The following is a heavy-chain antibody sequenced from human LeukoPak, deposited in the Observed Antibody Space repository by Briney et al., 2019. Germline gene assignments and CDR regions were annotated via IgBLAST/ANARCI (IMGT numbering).Heavy chain of an antibody. CDR3: AELGITMIGGV. Sequence: PGGSLRLSCAASGFTFSNAWMSCVRQVPGKGQEWVSYISSSGSTIYYADSVKGRFTISRDNAKNSLYLQMNSLRAEDTAVYYCAELGITMIGGVWGKGTTVTVSS. D-gene: IGHD3-10*02. J-gene: IGHJ6*04. CDR1: GFTFSNAW. CDR2: ISSSGSTI. V-gene: IGHV3-11*04.